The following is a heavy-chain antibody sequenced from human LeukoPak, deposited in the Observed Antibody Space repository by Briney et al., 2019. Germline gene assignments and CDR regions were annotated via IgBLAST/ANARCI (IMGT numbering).Heavy chain of an antibody. D-gene: IGHD3-10*01. Sequence: PGGSLRLSCAASGFTFSSYAMHWVRQAPGKGLEWVAVISYDGSNKYYADSVKGRFTISRDNSKNTLYLQMNSLRAEDTAVYYCARVPQAPAVRGVFDYWGQGTLVTVSS. J-gene: IGHJ4*02. CDR2: ISYDGSNK. CDR3: ARVPQAPAVRGVFDY. V-gene: IGHV3-30-3*01. CDR1: GFTFSSYA.